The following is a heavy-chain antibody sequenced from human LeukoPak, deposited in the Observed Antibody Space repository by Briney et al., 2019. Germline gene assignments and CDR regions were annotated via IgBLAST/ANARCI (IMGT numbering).Heavy chain of an antibody. J-gene: IGHJ3*02. D-gene: IGHD3-22*01. CDR2: INPNSGGT. V-gene: IGHV1-2*02. CDR3: ARMRRFSSGYSI. Sequence: ASVKVSCKASGYTFTGYYMHWVRQAPGQGLEWMGWINPNSGGTNYAQKFQGRVTMTRDTSISTAYMELSSLRSEDTAVYYCARMRRFSSGYSIWGQGTMVTVSS. CDR1: GYTFTGYY.